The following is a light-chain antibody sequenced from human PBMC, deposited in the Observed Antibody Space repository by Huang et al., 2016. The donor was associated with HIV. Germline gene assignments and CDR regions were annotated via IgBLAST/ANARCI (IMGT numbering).Light chain of an antibody. CDR2: WAS. CDR1: QSVLYSSNNKNY. Sequence: DIVMTQSPDSLAVSLGERATINCKSSQSVLYSSNNKNYLAWYQQKPGQPPKLLMYWASTRESGVPYRFSGSGSGTDFTLTISNLQAEDVAVYYCQQYYSTPYTFGQGTKLEIK. V-gene: IGKV4-1*01. J-gene: IGKJ2*01. CDR3: QQYYSTPYT.